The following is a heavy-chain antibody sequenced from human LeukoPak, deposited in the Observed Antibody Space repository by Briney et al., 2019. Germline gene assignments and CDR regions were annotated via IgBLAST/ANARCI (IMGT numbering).Heavy chain of an antibody. CDR1: GGSISTYY. Sequence: SETLSLTCTVSGGSISTYYWSWIRQPPGKGLEWIGCTHYSGSTKYNPSLKSRVTISVDTSKNQFSLRLISVTAADAALYYCARGNGDYIEYFQHWGQGTLVTVSS. D-gene: IGHD4-17*01. CDR2: THYSGST. J-gene: IGHJ1*01. CDR3: ARGNGDYIEYFQH. V-gene: IGHV4-59*01.